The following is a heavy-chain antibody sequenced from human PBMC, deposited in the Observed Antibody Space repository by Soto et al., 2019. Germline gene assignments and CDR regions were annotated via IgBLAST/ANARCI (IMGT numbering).Heavy chain of an antibody. Sequence: SETLSLTCAVYGGSFSGYYWSWIRQPPGKGLEWIGEINHSGSTNYNPSLKSRVTISVDTSKNQFSLKLSSVTAADTAVYYCASDDRYYHYMDVWGKGTTVTVSS. D-gene: IGHD3-16*01. CDR3: ASDDRYYHYMDV. CDR2: INHSGST. J-gene: IGHJ6*03. V-gene: IGHV4-34*01. CDR1: GGSFSGYY.